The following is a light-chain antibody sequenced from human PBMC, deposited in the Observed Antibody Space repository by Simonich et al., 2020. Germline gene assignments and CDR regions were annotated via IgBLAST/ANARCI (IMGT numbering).Light chain of an antibody. CDR3: GADHGSGSNFVKV. V-gene: IGLV9-49*01. J-gene: IGLJ3*02. CDR1: SGSSNYK. Sequence: QPVLTQPPSASASLGASVTLTCTLSSGSSNYKVDWYQQRPGKGPRFVMRVGTGGIVGSKGDGIPDRFSVLGSGLNRYLTIKNIQEEDEGDYHCGADHGSGSNFVKVFGGGTKLTVL. CDR2: VGTGGIVG.